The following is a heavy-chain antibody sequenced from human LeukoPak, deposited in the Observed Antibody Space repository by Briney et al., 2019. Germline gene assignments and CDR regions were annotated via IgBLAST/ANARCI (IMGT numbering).Heavy chain of an antibody. D-gene: IGHD6-13*01. CDR1: GFTFSDYG. J-gene: IGHJ4*02. CDR2: ISYDGNKK. V-gene: IGHV3-30*18. CDR3: AKTRPLDSSSWSHGDY. Sequence: PGRSLRLSCAASGFTFSDYGMHWVRQAPGKGLEWVAVISYDGNKKYYKDSVKGRFTISRDNSKNTLYLQMNSLRAEDTAVYYCAKTRPLDSSSWSHGDYWGQGTLVTVSS.